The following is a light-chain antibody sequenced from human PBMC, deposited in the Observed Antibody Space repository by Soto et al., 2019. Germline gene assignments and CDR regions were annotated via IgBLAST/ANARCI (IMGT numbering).Light chain of an antibody. CDR3: QQYYSYPWT. CDR2: AAS. J-gene: IGKJ1*01. CDR1: QGISSY. Sequence: AIRMTQSPSSFSASTGDRVTITCRASQGISSYLAWYQQKPGKAPKLLIYAASTLQSGVPSRFCGSGSGTDFTLTISCLQSEDFATYYCQQYYSYPWTFGQVTKVEIK. V-gene: IGKV1-8*01.